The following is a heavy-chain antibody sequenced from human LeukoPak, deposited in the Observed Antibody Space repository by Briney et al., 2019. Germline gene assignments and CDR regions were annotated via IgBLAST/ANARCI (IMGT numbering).Heavy chain of an antibody. CDR1: GYSFTSYW. CDR3: ARPQTCSGGTCPPGSTFDI. D-gene: IGHD2-15*01. Sequence: GESLKISCKGSGYSFTSYWIGWVRQMPGKGLEWMGIIYPGDSDTRYSPSFQGQVTISADKSSSTAYLQWSSLKASDTAIYYCARPQTCSGGTCPPGSTFDIWGQGTMVTVSS. CDR2: IYPGDSDT. V-gene: IGHV5-51*01. J-gene: IGHJ3*02.